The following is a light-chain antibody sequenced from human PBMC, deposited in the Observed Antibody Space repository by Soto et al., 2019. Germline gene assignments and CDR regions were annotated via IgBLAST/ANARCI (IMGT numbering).Light chain of an antibody. J-gene: IGKJ4*01. V-gene: IGKV3-20*01. Sequence: EIVLTQSPGTLSLSPGERATLSCRASQSVSSSYLAWYQQKPGQAPRLLIYGASIRATGIPDRFSGSGSGTDFTLTISRLEPEDFGVYYCQQYGSSPLTFGGGNKVEIK. CDR1: QSVSSSY. CDR2: GAS. CDR3: QQYGSSPLT.